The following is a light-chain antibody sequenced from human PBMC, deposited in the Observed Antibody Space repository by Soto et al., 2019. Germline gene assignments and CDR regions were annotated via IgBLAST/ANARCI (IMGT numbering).Light chain of an antibody. J-gene: IGLJ1*01. CDR2: EVS. V-gene: IGLV2-8*01. CDR1: SSDVGGYDY. Sequence: QSALTQPPSASGSPGQSVTISCTGTSSDVGGYDYVSWYQQHPGKAPKLMIYEVSKRPSGVPDRFSGSKSGNTASLTVSGLQTGDEADYYCSSYAGSSTYVFGTGTKV. CDR3: SSYAGSSTYV.